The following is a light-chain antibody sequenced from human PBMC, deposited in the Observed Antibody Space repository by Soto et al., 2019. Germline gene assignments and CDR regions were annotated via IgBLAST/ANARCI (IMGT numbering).Light chain of an antibody. CDR1: GSDLGGYNY. V-gene: IGLV2-14*01. CDR3: STYTSSTTLL. Sequence: QSALTQPASVSGSPGQSITISCTGTGSDLGGYNYVSWYQQHPGKAPKLMIYDVSNRPSGVSNRFSGSKSGNTASLTISGLQAEDEADYYCSTYTSSTTLLFGGGTKVTV. CDR2: DVS. J-gene: IGLJ2*01.